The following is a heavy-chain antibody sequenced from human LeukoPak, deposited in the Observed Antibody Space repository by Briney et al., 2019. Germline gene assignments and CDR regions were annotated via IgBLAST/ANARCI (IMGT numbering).Heavy chain of an antibody. J-gene: IGHJ2*01. CDR3: ARGGTWRGLQLNWYFDL. D-gene: IGHD1-1*01. CDR2: IKQDGNEK. Sequence: GGSLRLSCAASGFTFSNYWMSWVRQVPGKGLEWVANIKQDGNEKYSVDSVKGRFTISRDNARHSLYLQMNSLRAEDTAVYYCARGGTWRGLQLNWYFDLWGRGALVTVPS. V-gene: IGHV3-7*03. CDR1: GFTFSNYW.